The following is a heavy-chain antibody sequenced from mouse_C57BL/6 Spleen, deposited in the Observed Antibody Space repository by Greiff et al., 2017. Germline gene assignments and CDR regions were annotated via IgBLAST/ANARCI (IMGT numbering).Heavy chain of an antibody. J-gene: IGHJ4*01. CDR1: GYTFTSYT. D-gene: IGHD1-1*01. Sequence: QVQLQQSGAELARPGASVKMSCKASGYTFTSYTMHWVKQRPGQGLEWIGYINPSSGYTKYNQKFKDKATLTADKSSSTAYMQLSSLTSEDSAVYYCARSGITTVVVYAMDYWGQGTSVTVSS. CDR3: ARSGITTVVVYAMDY. V-gene: IGHV1-4*01. CDR2: INPSSGYT.